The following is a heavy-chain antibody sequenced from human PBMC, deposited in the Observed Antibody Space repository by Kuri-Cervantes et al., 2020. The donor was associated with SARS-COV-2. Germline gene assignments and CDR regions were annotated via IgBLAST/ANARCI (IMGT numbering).Heavy chain of an antibody. Sequence: SQTLSLTCAVSGGSISSGNFYWSWIRQPPGKGLEWIGYISQSGSTYYNPSLKSRVTISVDRSKNQFSLKVSSVSAADTAVYYCARVGEYSSSLDYWGQGTLVTVSS. V-gene: IGHV4-30-2*01. CDR3: ARVGEYSSSLDY. CDR1: GGSISSGNFY. CDR2: ISQSGST. D-gene: IGHD6-13*01. J-gene: IGHJ4*02.